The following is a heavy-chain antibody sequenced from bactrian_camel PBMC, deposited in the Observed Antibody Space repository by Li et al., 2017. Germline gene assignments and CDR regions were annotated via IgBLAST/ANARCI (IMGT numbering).Heavy chain of an antibody. Sequence: VQLVESGGGSVKAGESLRLSCLMSGMHYTSYCAGWYRQPPGGIHEGIAAIDRDGTTQFADSMEGRFTISRDDASNTVYLQMNNLQPEDTAMYFCAAQPKRAGDVRRRRDVQCALAGDYPYWGQGTQVTVS. CDR2: IDRDGTT. D-gene: IGHD4*01. CDR3: AAQPKRAGDVRRRRDVQCALAGDYPY. V-gene: IGHV3S53*01. J-gene: IGHJ4*01. CDR1: GMHYTSYC.